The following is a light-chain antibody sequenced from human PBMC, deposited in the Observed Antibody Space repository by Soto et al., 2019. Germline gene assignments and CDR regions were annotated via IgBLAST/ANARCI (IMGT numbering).Light chain of an antibody. Sequence: DVVVTQSPLALPVTLGQPASISCRSTQSLVDSDGNTYLTWLQQRPGQSPRRLIYKVSNRDSGVPDIFSGSGSGTDFTLKISGVEAEDVGVYYFLQGTHWPWTLGQGTQVEIK. J-gene: IGKJ1*01. CDR3: LQGTHWPWT. CDR2: KVS. V-gene: IGKV2-30*01. CDR1: QSLVDSDGNTY.